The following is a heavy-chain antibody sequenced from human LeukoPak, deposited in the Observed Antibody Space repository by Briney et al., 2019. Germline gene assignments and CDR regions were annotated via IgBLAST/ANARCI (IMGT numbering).Heavy chain of an antibody. D-gene: IGHD2-15*01. CDR3: AREGLGYCSGGSCYAY. Sequence: GASVKVSCKASGYTFTGYYMHWVRQAPGQGLEWMGWINPNSGGTNYAQKFQGKVTMTRDTSISTAYMELSRLRSDDTAVYYCAREGLGYCSGGSCYAYWGQGTLVTVSS. J-gene: IGHJ4*02. V-gene: IGHV1-2*02. CDR2: INPNSGGT. CDR1: GYTFTGYY.